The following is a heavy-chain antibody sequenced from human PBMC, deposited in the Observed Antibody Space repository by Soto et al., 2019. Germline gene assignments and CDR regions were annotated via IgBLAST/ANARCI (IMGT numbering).Heavy chain of an antibody. Sequence: SETLSLTCTVSGGSISTYYWTWIRQPPGKGLEWIGYVHYSGTTNYNPSLKSRVTMSVDTSKNQFSLKLRSVTAADTAVYYCARLYDILTGPTPQANWFDPWGQGTLVTVSS. D-gene: IGHD3-9*01. CDR1: GGSISTYY. J-gene: IGHJ5*02. CDR3: ARLYDILTGPTPQANWFDP. V-gene: IGHV4-59*01. CDR2: VHYSGTT.